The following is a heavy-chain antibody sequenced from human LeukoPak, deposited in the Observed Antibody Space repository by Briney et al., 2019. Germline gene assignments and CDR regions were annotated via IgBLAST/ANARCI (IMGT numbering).Heavy chain of an antibody. CDR2: ISSSSSTI. CDR3: ARISGGNDY. D-gene: IGHD2-15*01. V-gene: IGHV3-48*04. CDR1: GFTFSSYS. Sequence: GGSLRLSCAASGFTFSSYSMNWVRQAPGKGLEWVSHISSSSSTIYYADSVKGRFTISRDNAKNSLYLQMDSLRAGDTAVYYCARISGGNDYWGQGTLVTVSS. J-gene: IGHJ4*02.